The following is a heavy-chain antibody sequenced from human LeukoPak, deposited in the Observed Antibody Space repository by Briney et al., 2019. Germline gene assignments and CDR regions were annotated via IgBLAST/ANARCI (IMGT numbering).Heavy chain of an antibody. J-gene: IGHJ4*02. CDR1: GYTFTSYG. Sequence: ASVKVSCKASGYTFTSYGISWVRQAPGQGLEWMGWISAYNGNTNYAQKLQGRVTMTTDTSTSTAYMELRSLRSDDTAVYYCARATEDYDSEGGFDYWGQGTPVTVSS. CDR3: ARATEDYDSEGGFDY. D-gene: IGHD3-22*01. CDR2: ISAYNGNT. V-gene: IGHV1-18*01.